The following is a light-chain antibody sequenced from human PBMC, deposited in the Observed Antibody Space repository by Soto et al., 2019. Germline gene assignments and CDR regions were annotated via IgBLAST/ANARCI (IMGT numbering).Light chain of an antibody. V-gene: IGKV3-20*01. Sequence: EIVLTQSPGTLSLSPGERATLSCRASESLSSNYLAWYQQKPGQAPRLLVYDASRRATGIPDRFSGSGSGTDFTLTVSRLEPDDFAVYYCQQYGTSPRAIGQGTQVEIK. CDR1: ESLSSNY. J-gene: IGKJ1*01. CDR2: DAS. CDR3: QQYGTSPRA.